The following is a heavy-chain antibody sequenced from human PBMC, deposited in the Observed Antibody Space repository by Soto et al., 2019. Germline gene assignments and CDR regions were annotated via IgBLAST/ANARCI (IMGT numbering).Heavy chain of an antibody. Sequence: QVQLQQRGAGLLKPSETLSLTCAVHGGSFSDSYWTWIRQPPGKGLEWIGEINRSGFTSYNPSFKSRLTISVDTSKREFSLNVSSVTAADTAVYYCVRGRAFMSRNAFDLWGQGTLVAVSS. CDR2: INRSGFT. J-gene: IGHJ3*01. CDR1: GGSFSDSY. V-gene: IGHV4-34*02. CDR3: VRGRAFMSRNAFDL. D-gene: IGHD1-26*01.